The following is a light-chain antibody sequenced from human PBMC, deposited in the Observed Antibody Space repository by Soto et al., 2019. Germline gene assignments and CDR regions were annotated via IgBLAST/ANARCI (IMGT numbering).Light chain of an antibody. V-gene: IGKV1-5*01. Sequence: DIQMNRSPSTQYAAVGDRVTSTCRASQSISSWLAWYQQKPGKAPKLLIYDASSLESGVPSRFSGSGSGTEFTLTINNLQPEDVAPYYCLQHSVFSWTFAQGTKVDIK. J-gene: IGKJ1*01. CDR3: LQHSVFSWT. CDR1: QSISSW. CDR2: DAS.